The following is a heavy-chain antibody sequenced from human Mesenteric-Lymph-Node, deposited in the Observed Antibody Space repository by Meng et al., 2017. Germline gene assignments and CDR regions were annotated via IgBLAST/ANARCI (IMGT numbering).Heavy chain of an antibody. J-gene: IGHJ4*02. V-gene: IGHV3-23*01. D-gene: IGHD6-13*01. CDR1: GFTFSSYA. CDR2: ISGSGGST. CDR3: AKAPDPGSSWGINFDY. Sequence: GESLKISCAASGFTFSSYAMSWVRQAPGKGLEWVSAISGSGGSTYYADPVKGRFTISRDNSKNTLYLQMNSLRAEDTAVYYCAKAPDPGSSWGINFDYWGQGTLVTVSS.